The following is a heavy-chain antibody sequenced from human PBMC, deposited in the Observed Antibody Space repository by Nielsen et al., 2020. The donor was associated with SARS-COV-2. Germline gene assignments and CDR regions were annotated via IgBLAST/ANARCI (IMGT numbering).Heavy chain of an antibody. Sequence: ASVKVSCKASGYTFTGYYMHWVRQAPGQGLEWMGRINPNSGGTNYAQKFQGWVTMTRDTSISTAYMELSRLRSDDTAVYYCAREASGDTGLYDYWGQGTLVTVSS. CDR1: GYTFTGYY. J-gene: IGHJ4*02. D-gene: IGHD5-18*01. CDR2: INPNSGGT. CDR3: AREASGDTGLYDY. V-gene: IGHV1-2*04.